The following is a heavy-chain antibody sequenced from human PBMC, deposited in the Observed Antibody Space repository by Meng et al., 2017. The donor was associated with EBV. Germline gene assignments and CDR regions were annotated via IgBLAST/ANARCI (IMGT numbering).Heavy chain of an antibody. V-gene: IGHV1-69*01. CDR2: FLPRLGAP. CDR1: GGPFRYYA. D-gene: IGHD3-10*01. Sequence: QVQLVPSAAEVKRPGSSVNVSCKTSGGPFRYYAISWVRQAPGQGLEWLGGFLPRLGAPNYAQKFHGRVKITADESTSTHYMDLSSLRSEDTAIYYCASESGRGYTPDYWGQGTLVTVSS. CDR3: ASESGRGYTPDY. J-gene: IGHJ4*02.